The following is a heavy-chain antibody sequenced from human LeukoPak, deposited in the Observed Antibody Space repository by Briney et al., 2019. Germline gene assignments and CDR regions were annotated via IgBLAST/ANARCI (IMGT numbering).Heavy chain of an antibody. Sequence: PGGSLRLSCAASGFTFSYYSMNWVRQPPGKGLEWVSYIGTSGSPIYYADSVKGRFTISRDNAKNSLYLQMNSLRDEDTAVYYFASVTIAVAGDFDYWGQGTLVTVSS. J-gene: IGHJ4*02. CDR2: IGTSGSPI. CDR3: ASVTIAVAGDFDY. CDR1: GFTFSYYS. D-gene: IGHD6-19*01. V-gene: IGHV3-48*02.